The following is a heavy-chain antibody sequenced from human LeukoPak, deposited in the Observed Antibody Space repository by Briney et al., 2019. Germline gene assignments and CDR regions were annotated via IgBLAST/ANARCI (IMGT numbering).Heavy chain of an antibody. CDR2: IYYSGGT. CDR1: GGSISSYY. D-gene: IGHD3-3*01. V-gene: IGHV4-59*01. CDR3: ARGGGITIFGVVIDDWFDP. Sequence: SETLSLTCTVSGGSISSYYWSWIRQPPGKGLEWIGYIYYSGGTNYNPSLKSRVTISVDTSKNQFSLKLSSVTAADTAVYYCARGGGITIFGVVIDDWFDPWGQGTLVTVSS. J-gene: IGHJ5*02.